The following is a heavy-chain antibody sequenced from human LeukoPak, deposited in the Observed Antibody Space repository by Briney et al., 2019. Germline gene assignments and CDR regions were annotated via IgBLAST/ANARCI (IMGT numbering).Heavy chain of an antibody. D-gene: IGHD3-22*01. CDR2: IIPIFGTA. Sequence: GASVKVSCKASGGTFSSYAISWVRQAPGQGLEWMGGIIPIFGTANYAQKFQGRVTITADESTSTAYMELSSLRSEDTAVYYCAKDRHIGSSGEVDYWGQGTLVTVSS. V-gene: IGHV1-69*13. CDR1: GGTFSSYA. J-gene: IGHJ4*02. CDR3: AKDRHIGSSGEVDY.